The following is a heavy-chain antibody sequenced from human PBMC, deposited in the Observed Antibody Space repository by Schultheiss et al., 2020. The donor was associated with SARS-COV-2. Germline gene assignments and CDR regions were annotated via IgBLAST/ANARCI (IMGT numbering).Heavy chain of an antibody. CDR1: GGSFSGYY. Sequence: SQTLSLTCAVYGGSFSGYYWSWIRQPPGKGLEWIGYVFYSTSTNYNPSLKSRVTMSLDRSKSHFSLKLSSVTAADTAVYYCVRGLAYFDSWGQGILVTVSS. D-gene: IGHD6-6*01. V-gene: IGHV4-34*11. J-gene: IGHJ4*01. CDR3: VRGLAYFDS. CDR2: VFYSTST.